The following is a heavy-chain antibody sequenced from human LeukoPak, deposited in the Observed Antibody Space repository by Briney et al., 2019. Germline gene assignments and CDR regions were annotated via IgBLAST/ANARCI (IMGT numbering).Heavy chain of an antibody. CDR3: ARSPYTSGWYDVGY. Sequence: GGSLRLSCAASGFTFSRYWMSWVHQAPGKGLEWVANIKQDGSEKYYVDSVKGRFTISRDNAKNSLYLQLNSLRAEDTAVYYCARSPYTSGWYDVGYWGQGTLVTVSS. CDR1: GFTFSRYW. J-gene: IGHJ4*02. V-gene: IGHV3-7*01. CDR2: IKQDGSEK. D-gene: IGHD6-19*01.